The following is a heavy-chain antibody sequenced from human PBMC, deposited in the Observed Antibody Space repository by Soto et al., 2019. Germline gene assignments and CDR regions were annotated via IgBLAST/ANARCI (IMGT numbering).Heavy chain of an antibody. J-gene: IGHJ3*01. CDR3: ARETAYCSGRTCYTAFDV. V-gene: IGHV1-18*01. D-gene: IGHD2-15*01. CDR2: ISPYIGDT. CDR1: GYTFTSYG. Sequence: QVHLEQSGAEVREPGASVQVSCNTSGYTFTSYGVTWLRQAPGQGLEWMGWISPYIGDTNYAEKFQGRVTMNTDTSTRTAYTGLRRLTSDDTATYYCARETAYCSGRTCYTAFDVWGQGTVVTVSS.